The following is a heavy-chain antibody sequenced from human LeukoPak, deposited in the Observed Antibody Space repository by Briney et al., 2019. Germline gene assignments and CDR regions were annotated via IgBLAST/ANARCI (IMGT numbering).Heavy chain of an antibody. V-gene: IGHV3-9*01. Sequence: GGSLRLSCAASGFTVSTNYMSWVRQAPGKGLEWVSGISWNSGSIGYADSVKGRFTISRDNAKNSLYLQMNSLRAEDTALYYCAKHYYYGSGSYAFDIWGQGTMVAVSS. CDR1: GFTVSTNY. CDR2: ISWNSGSI. J-gene: IGHJ3*02. D-gene: IGHD3-10*01. CDR3: AKHYYYGSGSYAFDI.